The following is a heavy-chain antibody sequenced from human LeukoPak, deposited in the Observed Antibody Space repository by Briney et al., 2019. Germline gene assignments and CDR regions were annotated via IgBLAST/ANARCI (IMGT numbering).Heavy chain of an antibody. D-gene: IGHD3-22*01. CDR2: INSDGSST. V-gene: IGHV3-74*01. Sequence: GGSLRLSCAASGFTFSSYWMHWVRQAPGKGLVWVSRINSDGSSTNYGDSVKGRFTISRDNAKNTLYMYMHSLRAEDTAVYYCAREYYDSSGSPYFDYWGQGTLVTVSS. CDR3: AREYYDSSGSPYFDY. J-gene: IGHJ4*02. CDR1: GFTFSSYW.